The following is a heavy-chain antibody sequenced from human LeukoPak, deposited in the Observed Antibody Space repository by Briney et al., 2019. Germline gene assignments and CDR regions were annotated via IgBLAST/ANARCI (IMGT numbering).Heavy chain of an antibody. CDR2: IKQDGSEK. CDR1: GFTFSSYW. CDR3: AREGKLTGYSGGLGFNY. D-gene: IGHD6-19*01. J-gene: IGHJ4*02. Sequence: GGSLRLSCAASGFTFSSYWMSWARQAPGKGLEWVANIKQDGSEKYYVDSVKGRFTISRDNAKNSLYLQMNSLRAEDTAVYYCAREGKLTGYSGGLGFNYWGQGTLVTVSS. V-gene: IGHV3-7*03.